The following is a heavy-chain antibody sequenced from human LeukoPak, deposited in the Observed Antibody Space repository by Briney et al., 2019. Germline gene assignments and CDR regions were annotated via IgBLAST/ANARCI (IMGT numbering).Heavy chain of an antibody. J-gene: IGHJ4*02. V-gene: IGHV4-61*02. CDR2: VYTSGST. CDR1: GYSISSGYY. D-gene: IGHD5-24*01. Sequence: SETLSLTCTVSGYSISSGYYWGWIRQPAGKGLEWIGRVYTSGSTNYNPSLKSRVTISVDTSKNQFSLKLSSVTAADTAVYYCARGGDGYNTGGGFDYWGQGTLVTVSS. CDR3: ARGGDGYNTGGGFDY.